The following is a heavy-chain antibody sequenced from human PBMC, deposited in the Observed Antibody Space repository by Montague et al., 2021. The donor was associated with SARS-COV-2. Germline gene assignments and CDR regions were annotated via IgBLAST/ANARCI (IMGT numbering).Heavy chain of an antibody. Sequence: SETLSLTCTVSGGSVTSDTYFWSWIRQPPGKGLEWFVYFYDSDTTNNNPSFWSRVSMSSDRSQNQFSLKLTSVTPADTAVYYCASAANIFSGFYNHPFEYWGQGTLVTVSS. CDR1: GGSVTSDTYF. V-gene: IGHV4-61*01. J-gene: IGHJ4*02. CDR2: FYDSDTT. D-gene: IGHD3-9*01. CDR3: ASAANIFSGFYNHPFEY.